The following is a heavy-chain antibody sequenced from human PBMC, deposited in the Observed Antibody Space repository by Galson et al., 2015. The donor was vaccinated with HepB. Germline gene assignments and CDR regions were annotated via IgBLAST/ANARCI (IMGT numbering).Heavy chain of an antibody. CDR1: GYILSGVS. Sequence: SVKVSCKVSGYILSGVSMHWVRQAPGKGLEWVGNIDPEDGETVYAQKFQGRVTLTEDTSADTAYMELSSLRSDDTAIYYCATGEDDYGDYPYSWGQGTLVTVSS. D-gene: IGHD4-17*01. CDR2: IDPEDGET. CDR3: ATGEDDYGDYPYS. V-gene: IGHV1-24*01. J-gene: IGHJ4*02.